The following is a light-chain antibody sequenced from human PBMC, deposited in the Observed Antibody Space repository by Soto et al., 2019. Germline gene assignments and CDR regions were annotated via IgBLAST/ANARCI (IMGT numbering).Light chain of an antibody. CDR1: QSVSSSY. V-gene: IGKV3-20*01. CDR3: QQYGSSPPWT. Sequence: EIVLTQSPGTLSLSPGERATLSCRASQSVSSSYLAWYQQKPGQASRLLIYGASSRATGIPDRFSGSGSGTDFTLTISRLEPEYFVVYYCQQYGSSPPWTFGQRTKVEIK. J-gene: IGKJ1*01. CDR2: GAS.